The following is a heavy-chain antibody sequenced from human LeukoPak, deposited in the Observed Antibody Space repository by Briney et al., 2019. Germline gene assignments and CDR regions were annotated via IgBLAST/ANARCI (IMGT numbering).Heavy chain of an antibody. V-gene: IGHV1-2*02. CDR3: AREAGGSGSRPKRAFDI. D-gene: IGHD6-19*01. J-gene: IGHJ3*02. Sequence: ASVEVSCKAAGYTFTGYYMHWGRQAPGQGVGWRGWINPNSGGTDYAQKFQGRVTVTRYTSIRTAYMDLRRPRSDEKAVHYCAREAGGSGSRPKRAFDIWGQGTMVTVSS. CDR2: INPNSGGT. CDR1: GYTFTGYY.